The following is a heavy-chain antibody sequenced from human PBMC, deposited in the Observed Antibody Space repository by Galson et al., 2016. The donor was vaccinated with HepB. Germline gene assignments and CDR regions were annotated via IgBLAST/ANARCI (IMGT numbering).Heavy chain of an antibody. Sequence: SLRLSCAASEFNISSYWMNWVRQVPGKGLEWVANIRDDGSEHYSADSVKGRFTISRDNAKNSLFLQMSSLRVEDTAVYFCARMPPLRVYGYLDLWGRGTLVTVSS. J-gene: IGHJ2*01. CDR2: IRDDGSEH. CDR3: ARMPPLRVYGYLDL. CDR1: EFNISSYW. D-gene: IGHD2-2*01. V-gene: IGHV3-7*03.